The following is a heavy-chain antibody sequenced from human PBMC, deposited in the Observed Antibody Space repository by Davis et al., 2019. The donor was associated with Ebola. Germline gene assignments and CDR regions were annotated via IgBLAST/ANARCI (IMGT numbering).Heavy chain of an antibody. CDR2: IYYRGST. J-gene: IGHJ4*02. V-gene: IGHV4-59*02. CDR3: AKGPSVGYSYGFPFDY. Sequence: SETLSLTCTVSGGSVSNYYWSWIRQPPGKGLEWIGYIYYRGSTNYNPSLKSRVTISVDTSKNQFSLKLSSVTAEDTAVYYCAKGPSVGYSYGFPFDYWGQGTLVTVSP. CDR1: GGSVSNYY. D-gene: IGHD5-18*01.